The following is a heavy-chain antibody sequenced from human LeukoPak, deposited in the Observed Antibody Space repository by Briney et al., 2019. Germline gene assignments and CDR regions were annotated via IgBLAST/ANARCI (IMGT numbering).Heavy chain of an antibody. Sequence: PGRSLRLSCAASGFTFSSYGMHWVRQAPGKGLEWVAVIWYDGSNEYYADSVKGRFTISRDNSKNTLYLQMNSLRAEDTAVYYCARDMVVTAPWGFDPWGQGTLVTVSS. D-gene: IGHD2-21*02. CDR1: GFTFSSYG. CDR3: ARDMVVTAPWGFDP. CDR2: IWYDGSNE. J-gene: IGHJ5*02. V-gene: IGHV3-33*01.